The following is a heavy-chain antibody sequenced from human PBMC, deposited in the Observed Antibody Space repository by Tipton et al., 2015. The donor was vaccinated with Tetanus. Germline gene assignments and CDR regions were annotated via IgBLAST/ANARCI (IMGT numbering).Heavy chain of an antibody. D-gene: IGHD2-8*01. CDR3: ARGLGSMLAPGGSIDS. CDR2: IHSSGTT. Sequence: TLSLTCSVSGDSISGYYWSWIRQPPGMGLEWIGHIHSSGTTHYNPSLKSRVSISVDTSKNQFSLKLSSVTAADTAVYYCARGLGSMLAPGGSIDSWGQGTLVTVSS. V-gene: IGHV4-4*09. CDR1: GDSISGYY. J-gene: IGHJ5*01.